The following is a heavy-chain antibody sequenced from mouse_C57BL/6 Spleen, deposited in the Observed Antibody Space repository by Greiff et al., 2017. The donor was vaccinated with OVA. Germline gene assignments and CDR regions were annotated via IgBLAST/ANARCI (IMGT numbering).Heavy chain of an antibody. J-gene: IGHJ4*01. Sequence: EVQLQESGPGLVKPSQSLSLTCSVTGYSITSGYYWNWIRQFPGNKLEWMGYISYDGSNNYNPSLKNRISITRDTSKNQFFLKLNSVTTEDTATYYCAKGGIYYGNYVGAMDYWGQGTSVTVSS. CDR3: AKGGIYYGNYVGAMDY. D-gene: IGHD2-1*01. CDR1: GYSITSGYY. V-gene: IGHV3-6*01. CDR2: ISYDGSN.